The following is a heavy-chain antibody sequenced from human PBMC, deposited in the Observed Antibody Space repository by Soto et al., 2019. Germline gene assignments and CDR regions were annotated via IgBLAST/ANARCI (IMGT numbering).Heavy chain of an antibody. J-gene: IGHJ6*02. CDR1: GFTFSSYG. V-gene: IGHV3-30*18. Sequence: RLSCAASGFTFSSYGMHWVRQAPGKGLEWVAVISYDGRNKYYADSVKGRFTISRDNSKNTLYLQMSSLRAEDTAVYYCVKDGSSGWPYYYGLDVWGQGTTVTVSS. D-gene: IGHD6-19*01. CDR2: ISYDGRNK. CDR3: VKDGSSGWPYYYGLDV.